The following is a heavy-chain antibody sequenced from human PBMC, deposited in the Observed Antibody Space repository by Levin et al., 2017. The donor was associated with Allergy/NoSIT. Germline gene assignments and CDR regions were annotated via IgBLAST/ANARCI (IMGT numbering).Heavy chain of an antibody. Sequence: GESLKISCAAAGFTFSSHGMHWVRQVPGKGLEWVAAISYDGSKKYFIDSVKGRFTISRDNSKNTVYLQMNSLRADDTAVYYCAKDYEWLGDRYMDVWGKGTTVTV. V-gene: IGHV3-30*18. CDR2: ISYDGSKK. D-gene: IGHD3-10*01. CDR3: AKDYEWLGDRYMDV. J-gene: IGHJ6*03. CDR1: GFTFSSHG.